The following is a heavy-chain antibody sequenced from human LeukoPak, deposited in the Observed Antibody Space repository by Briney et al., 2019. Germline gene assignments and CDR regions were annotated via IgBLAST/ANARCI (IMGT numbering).Heavy chain of an antibody. V-gene: IGHV4-34*01. D-gene: IGHD4-17*01. J-gene: IGHJ4*02. CDR3: ARQLYGSDY. CDR1: GGSFSGYY. Sequence: KPSETLSLTCAVYGGSFSGYYWSWIRQPPGKGLEWIGEINHSGSTNYNPSLKSRVTISVDTSKNQFSLKLSSVTAADTAVYYCARQLYGSDYWGQGTLVTVSS. CDR2: INHSGST.